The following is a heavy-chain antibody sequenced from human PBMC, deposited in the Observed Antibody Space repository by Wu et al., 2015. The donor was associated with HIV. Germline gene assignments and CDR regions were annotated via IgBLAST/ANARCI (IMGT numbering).Heavy chain of an antibody. CDR3: VRVGVLMTSAETMEYFQY. D-gene: IGHD3-16*01. CDR1: GNTITGHY. CDR2: MNPKSGSA. Sequence: QVQLVQSGAEVKKPGASVKVSCKASGNTITGHYINWVRQISGRELEWMGWMNPKSGSAAYSQQFQGRVSMTRDISISTAYLEVNSLASEDTAVYYCVRVGVLMTSAETMEYFQYWGQGTQVTVSS. J-gene: IGHJ1*01. V-gene: IGHV1-8*02.